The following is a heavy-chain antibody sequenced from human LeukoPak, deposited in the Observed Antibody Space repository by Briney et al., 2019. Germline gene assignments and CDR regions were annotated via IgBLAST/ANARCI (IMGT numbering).Heavy chain of an antibody. D-gene: IGHD1-14*01. CDR3: ANKVAHHLDS. CDR2: IQYDGSNK. Sequence: PGGSLRLSCAASGFTFSSYAMSWVRQAPGKGLEWVAFIQYDGSNKYYADSVKGRFTISRDNSRNTLYLQMNSLRGEDTAVYYCANKVAHHLDSWGQGTLVTVSS. V-gene: IGHV3-30*02. CDR1: GFTFSSYA. J-gene: IGHJ4*02.